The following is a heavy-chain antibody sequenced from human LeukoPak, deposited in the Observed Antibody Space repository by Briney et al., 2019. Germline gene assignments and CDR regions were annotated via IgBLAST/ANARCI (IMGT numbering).Heavy chain of an antibody. V-gene: IGHV3-21*01. CDR1: GFTFSSYS. CDR3: ARGGYYYDSSGYLDAFDI. CDR2: ISSSSSYI. J-gene: IGHJ3*02. Sequence: GGSLRLSCAASGFTFSSYSMNWVRQAPGKGLEWVSSISSSSSYIYYADSVKGRFTISRDNAKNSLYLQMNSLRAEDTAVYYCARGGYYYDSSGYLDAFDIWGQGTMVTVSS. D-gene: IGHD3-22*01.